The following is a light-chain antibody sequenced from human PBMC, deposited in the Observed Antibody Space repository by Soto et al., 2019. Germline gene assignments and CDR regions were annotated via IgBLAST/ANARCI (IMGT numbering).Light chain of an antibody. CDR3: QQYGDWPPWT. CDR1: HSVRTN. CDR2: GAS. Sequence: ETVMTQSPATLSVSPGERATLSCRASHSVRTNLAWYQQRPGQPPRLLIYGASTRATGIPARFSGGGSGTEFTPPITSLQSEDFAVYYCQQYGDWPPWTFGQGTKVEIK. J-gene: IGKJ1*01. V-gene: IGKV3-15*01.